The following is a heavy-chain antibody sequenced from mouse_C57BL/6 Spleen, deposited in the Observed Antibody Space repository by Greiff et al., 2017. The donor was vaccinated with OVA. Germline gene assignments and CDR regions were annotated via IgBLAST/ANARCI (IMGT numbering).Heavy chain of an antibody. CDR2: ISYSGST. Sequence: DVKLQESGPGMVKPSQSLSLTCTVTGYSITSGYDWHWIRHFPGNKLEWMGYISYSGSTNYNPSLKSRISITHDTSKNHFFLKLNSVTTEDTATYYCAREGTRGFDYWGQGTTLTVSS. J-gene: IGHJ2*01. V-gene: IGHV3-1*01. CDR1: GYSITSGYD. CDR3: AREGTRGFDY.